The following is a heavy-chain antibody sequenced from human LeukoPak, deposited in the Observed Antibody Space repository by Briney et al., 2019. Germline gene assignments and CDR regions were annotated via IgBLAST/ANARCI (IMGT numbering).Heavy chain of an antibody. J-gene: IGHJ4*02. V-gene: IGHV3-64*01. CDR2: ISSNGGTT. CDR1: GFTFSNYG. Sequence: GGSLRLSCSASGFTFSNYGLHWVRQAPGKGLEYVSAISSNGGTTYYANSVKGRFTISRDNSKNTLYLQMGSLRAEDVAVYYCATGNDSSGYYQYWGQGTLVTVSS. D-gene: IGHD3-22*01. CDR3: ATGNDSSGYYQY.